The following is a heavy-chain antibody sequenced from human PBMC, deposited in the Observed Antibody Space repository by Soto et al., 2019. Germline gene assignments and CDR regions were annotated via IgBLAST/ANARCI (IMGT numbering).Heavy chain of an antibody. CDR3: ARDHGGYDSSAYQLQF. Sequence: SVKVSCQASGVTFNNSAFSWVRQAPGQGLEWMGGFLPLFGTTNHAQKFQGRLSITADESTSTAYMHLSSLRSEDTAIYYCARDHGGYDSSAYQLQFWGQGTLVTVSS. CDR1: GVTFNNSA. V-gene: IGHV1-69*13. D-gene: IGHD3-22*01. CDR2: FLPLFGTT. J-gene: IGHJ4*02.